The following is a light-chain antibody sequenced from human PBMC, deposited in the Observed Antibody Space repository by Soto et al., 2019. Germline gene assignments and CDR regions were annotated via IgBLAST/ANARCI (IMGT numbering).Light chain of an antibody. CDR3: QQYGNLAT. CDR1: QSVSNNW. Sequence: EIVLTQSPSTLSPSVGDRVTISCRASQSVSNNWLAWYQQKPGKAPRLLIYSASNMATGVPARFSGSGSGTEFTLAISRLQPEDFATYYCQQYGNLATFGGGTKVDIK. CDR2: SAS. V-gene: IGKV1-5*01. J-gene: IGKJ4*01.